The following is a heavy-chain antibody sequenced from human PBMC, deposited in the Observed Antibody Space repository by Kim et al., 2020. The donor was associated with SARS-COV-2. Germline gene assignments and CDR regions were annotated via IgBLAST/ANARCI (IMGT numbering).Heavy chain of an antibody. CDR3: VRSNLGSGLYVDVLDI. CDR1: GFIMSAYY. D-gene: IGHD2-15*01. CDR2: IRNKANRQTQ. Sequence: GGSLRLSCTGSGFIMSAYYIDWFRQAPGKGLEWVGRIRNKANRQTQEYAASVKGRVNLSRDDSQNSVYLQMNSLRSEDTAVYYCVRSNLGSGLYVDVLDIWGQGTMVTVSS. V-gene: IGHV3-72*01. J-gene: IGHJ3*02.